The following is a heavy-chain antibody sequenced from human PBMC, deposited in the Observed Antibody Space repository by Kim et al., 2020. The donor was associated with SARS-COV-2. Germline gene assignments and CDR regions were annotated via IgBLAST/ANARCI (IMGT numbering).Heavy chain of an antibody. CDR3: AAYDYNYAGYDY. D-gene: IGHD5-12*01. V-gene: IGHV1-3*01. J-gene: IGHJ4*02. Sequence: KYSQKFQGRVTITRDTSASTAYMELSSLRSEDTAVYYCAAYDYNYAGYDYWGQGTLVTVSS.